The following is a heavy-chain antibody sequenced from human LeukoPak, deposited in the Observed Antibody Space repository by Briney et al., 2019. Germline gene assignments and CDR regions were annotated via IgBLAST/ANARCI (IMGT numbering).Heavy chain of an antibody. CDR3: ARVRYSGSYRYYYYTDV. CDR1: GGSISSYY. Sequence: SETLSLTCTVSGGSISSYYWSWIRQPPGKGLEWIGYIYYSGSTNYNPSLKSRVTISVDTSKNQFSLKLSSVTAADTAVYYCARVRYSGSYRYYYYTDVWGKGTTVTVSS. D-gene: IGHD1-26*01. CDR2: IYYSGST. J-gene: IGHJ6*03. V-gene: IGHV4-59*01.